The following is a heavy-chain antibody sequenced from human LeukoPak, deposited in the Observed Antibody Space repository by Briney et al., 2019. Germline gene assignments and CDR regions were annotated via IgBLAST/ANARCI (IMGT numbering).Heavy chain of an antibody. V-gene: IGHV4-59*08. D-gene: IGHD2-21*02. Sequence: SETLSLTCTVSGGSISSYYWSWIRQPAGKGLEWIGYFYYSGSTKYNPSLKSRVTMSGDTSKNQLSLKLRSVTAADTAMYYCARHRFASAVILDYWGQGDPVTVSS. CDR2: FYYSGST. CDR3: ARHRFASAVILDY. CDR1: GGSISSYY. J-gene: IGHJ4*02.